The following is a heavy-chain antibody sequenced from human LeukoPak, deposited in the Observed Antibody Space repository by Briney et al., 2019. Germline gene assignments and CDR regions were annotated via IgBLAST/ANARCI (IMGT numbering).Heavy chain of an antibody. Sequence: SETLSLTCTGSGGSISSYYWSWIRQPPGKGLEWIGYIYYSGSTNYNPSLKSRVTISVDTSKNQFSLKRSSVTAADTAVYYCARGTYGDYSVYFDYWGQGTLVTVSS. CDR2: IYYSGST. CDR3: ARGTYGDYSVYFDY. V-gene: IGHV4-59*01. D-gene: IGHD4-17*01. J-gene: IGHJ4*02. CDR1: GGSISSYY.